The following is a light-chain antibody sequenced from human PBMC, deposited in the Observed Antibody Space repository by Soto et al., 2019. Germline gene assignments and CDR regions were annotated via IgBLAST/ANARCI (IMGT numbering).Light chain of an antibody. V-gene: IGLV4-60*02. J-gene: IGLJ2*01. CDR3: ETWDNNILV. Sequence: QTVVTQSSSASASLGSSVKLTCTLSSGHSSYIIAWHQQQPGKAPRYLMKLEVSGSYNKGSGVPDRFSGSSSGADRYLTISIHQFEDEADYYCETWDNNILVFGGGTKLTVL. CDR1: SGHSSYI. CDR2: LEVSGSY.